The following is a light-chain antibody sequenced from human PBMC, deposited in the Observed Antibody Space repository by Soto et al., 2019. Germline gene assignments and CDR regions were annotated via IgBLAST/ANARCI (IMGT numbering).Light chain of an antibody. CDR1: QDNRNE. V-gene: IGKV1-6*02. CDR3: LQERGYPRP. Sequence: IQMTQPPSSLSASVGDTLTITYRASQDNRNEIGSYQQKPGTATTFLIYAASSLHSGVPSRFSGSGSGTDFTLTISGLQPEDFATYYGLQERGYPRPFGQGTKVDIK. CDR2: AAS. J-gene: IGKJ1*01.